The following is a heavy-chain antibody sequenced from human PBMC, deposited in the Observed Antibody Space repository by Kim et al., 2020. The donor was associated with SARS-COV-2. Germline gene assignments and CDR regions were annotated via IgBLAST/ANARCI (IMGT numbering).Heavy chain of an antibody. CDR3: AGVGEVAVAVHFDY. J-gene: IGHJ4*02. Sequence: PSHKSRVTMSVDTSKNQFSRKLSSVTAADTAVYYCAGVGEVAVAVHFDYWGQGTLVTVSS. V-gene: IGHV4-4*07. D-gene: IGHD6-19*01.